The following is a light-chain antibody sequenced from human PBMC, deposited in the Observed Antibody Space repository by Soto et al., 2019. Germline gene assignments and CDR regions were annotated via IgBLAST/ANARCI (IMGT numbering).Light chain of an antibody. CDR1: QSVSSN. Sequence: EIVMTQSPATLSVSPGERATLSCRASQSVSSNLAWYQQKPGQAPRLLIYGASTRATGIPARFSGSGSGTEFTLIISSLQSEDFAVYYCQHYNNWPPWTFDQGTKVEIK. CDR2: GAS. CDR3: QHYNNWPPWT. V-gene: IGKV3-15*01. J-gene: IGKJ1*01.